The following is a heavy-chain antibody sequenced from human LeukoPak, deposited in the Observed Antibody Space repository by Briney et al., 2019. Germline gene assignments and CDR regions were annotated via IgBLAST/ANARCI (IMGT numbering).Heavy chain of an antibody. Sequence: GGSLRLSCAASGFTFDDYAMHWVRQAPGEGLERVSLISGGGGSTYYADSVKGRFTISRDNSKNSLYLQMNSLRTEDTALYYCAKELSWGFVDGMDVWGQGTTVTVSS. CDR1: GFTFDDYA. CDR3: AKELSWGFVDGMDV. J-gene: IGHJ6*02. D-gene: IGHD7-27*01. CDR2: ISGGGGST. V-gene: IGHV3-43*02.